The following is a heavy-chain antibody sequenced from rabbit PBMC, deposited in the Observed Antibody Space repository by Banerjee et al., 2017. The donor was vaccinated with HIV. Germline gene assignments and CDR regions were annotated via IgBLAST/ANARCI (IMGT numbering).Heavy chain of an antibody. J-gene: IGHJ4*01. D-gene: IGHD1-1*01. CDR2: IYAGSSDNT. Sequence: QSLEESGGDLVKPGASLTLTCTASGFSFSSSYYMCWVRQAPGKGLEWIACIYAGSSDNTYYAIWAIGRFTISKTSSTTVTLQMTSLTAADTATYFCAREGASSAGYYLWGPGTLVTVS. CDR1: GFSFSSSYY. V-gene: IGHV1S40*01. CDR3: AREGASSAGYYL.